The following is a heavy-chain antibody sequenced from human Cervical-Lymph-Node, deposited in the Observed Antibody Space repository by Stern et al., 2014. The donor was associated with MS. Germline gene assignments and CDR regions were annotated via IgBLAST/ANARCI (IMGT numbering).Heavy chain of an antibody. Sequence: MQLVESGPGLVKPSQTLSLTCTVSGDSISSVNYFWSWVRQPPGKGLEWIGYIYYSGNAYYNPSLNTRVTMSVDTSKNQFSLKVNSVTAADTAIYYCAREVITRVQSDAFDIWGQGTLVTVSS. CDR3: AREVITRVQSDAFDI. V-gene: IGHV4-30-4*01. J-gene: IGHJ3*02. CDR2: IYYSGNA. D-gene: IGHD1-20*01. CDR1: GDSISSVNYF.